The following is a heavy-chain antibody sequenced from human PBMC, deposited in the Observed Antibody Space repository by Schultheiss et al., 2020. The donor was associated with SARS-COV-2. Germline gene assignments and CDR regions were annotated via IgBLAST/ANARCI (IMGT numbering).Heavy chain of an antibody. V-gene: IGHV4-59*12. D-gene: IGHD3-10*01. CDR1: GGSISSYY. J-gene: IGHJ4*02. Sequence: SQTLSLTCTVSGGSISSYYWTWIRQPPGKGLEWIGYIYYSGSTNYNPSLKNRVTISVDTSKNQFSLKLSSVTAADTAVYYCARALLWFGESPEPAPQIDYWGQGTLVTVSS. CDR3: ARALLWFGESPEPAPQIDY. CDR2: IYYSGST.